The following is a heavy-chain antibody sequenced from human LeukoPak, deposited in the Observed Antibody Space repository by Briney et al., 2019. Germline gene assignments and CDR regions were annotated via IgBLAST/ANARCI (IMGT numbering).Heavy chain of an antibody. J-gene: IGHJ3*02. CDR1: GFTFSSYW. CDR2: IKQDGREK. V-gene: IGHV3-7*03. Sequence: GGSLRLPCAASGFTFSSYWMSWVRQAPGKGLEWVANIKQDGREKYYVDSVKGRFTISRDNAKNSLYLQMNSLRAEDTALYYCAKDFHRLGEFDAFDIWGQGTMVTVSS. CDR3: AKDFHRLGEFDAFDI. D-gene: IGHD3-16*01.